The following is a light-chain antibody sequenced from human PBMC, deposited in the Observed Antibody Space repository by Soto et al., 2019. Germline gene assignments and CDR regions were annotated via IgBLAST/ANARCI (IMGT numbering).Light chain of an antibody. CDR3: TSYSSGSTPVV. CDR1: SSDVGRYNY. V-gene: IGLV2-14*01. CDR2: EVS. Sequence: QSALTQPASVSGSPGQSITISCTGTSSDVGRYNYVSWYQHHPGKAPKLMIYEVSNRPSGVSNRFSGSKSGNTASLTISGLQAEDEADYYCTSYSSGSTPVVFGGGTKVTVL. J-gene: IGLJ2*01.